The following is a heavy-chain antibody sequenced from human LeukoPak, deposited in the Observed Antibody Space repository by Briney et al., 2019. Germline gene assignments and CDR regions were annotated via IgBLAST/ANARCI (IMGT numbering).Heavy chain of an antibody. CDR3: ARDRGFN. V-gene: IGHV3-53*01. CDR1: GFTVSSNH. Sequence: TGGSLRLSCVGSGFTVSSNHMNWVRQAPGKGLEWVSIIYSGGTTYYADSVKGRFTISRDNSMNTLYLLMNSLRADDTAVYYCARDRGFNWGQGTLVTVSS. CDR2: IYSGGTT. D-gene: IGHD3-10*01. J-gene: IGHJ4*02.